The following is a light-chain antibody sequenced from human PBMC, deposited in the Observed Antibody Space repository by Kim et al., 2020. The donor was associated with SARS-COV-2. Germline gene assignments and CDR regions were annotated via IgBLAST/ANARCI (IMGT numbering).Light chain of an antibody. V-gene: IGLV1-44*01. CDR1: SANNKGKP. CDR3: AAWDDSLTGWV. J-gene: IGLJ3*02. Sequence: GRRVPVPGSGRSANNKGKPVSWHQQFPGTAPKVLIYTNSQRPSGVPARFSGSKSGTSASLAISGLQSEDEADYYCAAWDDSLTGWVFGGGTQLTVL. CDR2: TNS.